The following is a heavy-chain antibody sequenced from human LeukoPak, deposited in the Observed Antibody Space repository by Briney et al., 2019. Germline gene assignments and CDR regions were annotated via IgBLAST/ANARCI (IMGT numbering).Heavy chain of an antibody. V-gene: IGHV5-51*01. J-gene: IGHJ4*02. CDR2: IYPGDSDT. CDR3: ARHRGLLGSPDYFDY. CDR1: GYSFTSYW. D-gene: IGHD3-10*01. Sequence: GESLKISCKGSGYSFTSYWTGWVRQMPGKGLEWMGIIYPGDSDTRYSPSFQGQVTISVDKSISTAYLQWSSLKASDTAMYYCARHRGLLGSPDYFDYWGRGTLVTVSS.